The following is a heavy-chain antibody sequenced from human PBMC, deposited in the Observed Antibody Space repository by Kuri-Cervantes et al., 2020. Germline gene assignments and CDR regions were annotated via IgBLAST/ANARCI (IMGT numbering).Heavy chain of an antibody. J-gene: IGHJ6*02. CDR3: ARDLQSRAEYYYYYGMDV. CDR2: IHQSGST. Sequence: ESLKISCVVYGGSFSGYYWSWIRQPPGKGLEWIGDIHQSGSTTYNPSLKSRVTISVDTSKNQFSLRLSSVTAADTAVYYCARDLQSRAEYYYYYGMDVWGQGTTVTVSS. V-gene: IGHV4-34*01. CDR1: GGSFSGYY. D-gene: IGHD6-13*01.